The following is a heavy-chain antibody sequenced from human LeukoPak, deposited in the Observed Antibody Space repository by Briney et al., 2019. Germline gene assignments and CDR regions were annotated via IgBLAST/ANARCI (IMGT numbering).Heavy chain of an antibody. V-gene: IGHV4-59*12. CDR1: GGSINSDY. Sequence: SETLSLTCTVSGGSINSDYWTWIRQPPGKGLEWIGYISYDGITNYNPSLKSRLTISRDTSKNQFSLNLSSVTAADTAVYYCARAVGGYYVYWGQGTLVTVSS. CDR2: ISYDGIT. D-gene: IGHD3-22*01. J-gene: IGHJ4*02. CDR3: ARAVGGYYVY.